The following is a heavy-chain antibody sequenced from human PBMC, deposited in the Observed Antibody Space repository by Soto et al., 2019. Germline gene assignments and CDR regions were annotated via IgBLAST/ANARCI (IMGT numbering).Heavy chain of an antibody. Sequence: EVQMVESGGGLIQPGGSLRLSCAVSGFTVSNNYMSWVRQAPGKGLEGVSVIYSGGYTAYGDSVKGRFTISRDNSKNTLYFQKNSLRADAPAVFCGGTGRGGGGYWGQGTLVTVSS. V-gene: IGHV3-53*01. D-gene: IGHD3-10*01. CDR3: GTGRGGGGY. J-gene: IGHJ4*02. CDR2: IYSGGYT. CDR1: GFTVSNNY.